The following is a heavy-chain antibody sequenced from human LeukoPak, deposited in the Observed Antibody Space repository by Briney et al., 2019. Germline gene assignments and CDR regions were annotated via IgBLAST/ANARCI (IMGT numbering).Heavy chain of an antibody. J-gene: IGHJ6*02. CDR1: GYTFTSYG. D-gene: IGHD3-22*01. Sequence: PGASVKVSCKASGYTFTSYGISWVRQAPGQGLEWMGWISAYNGNTNYAQTLQGRVTMTTDTSTSTAYMELRSLRSDDTAVYYCAREYYYDSSGYQYYYGMDVWGQGTTLTVSS. CDR2: ISAYNGNT. CDR3: AREYYYDSSGYQYYYGMDV. V-gene: IGHV1-18*01.